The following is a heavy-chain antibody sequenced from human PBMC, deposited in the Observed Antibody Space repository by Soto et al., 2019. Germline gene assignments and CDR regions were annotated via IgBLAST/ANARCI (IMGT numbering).Heavy chain of an antibody. D-gene: IGHD3-9*01. Sequence: PSETLSLTCTVSGGPVGSGSYYWSWIRQPPGKGLEWIGYIYHSDNTNYNPSLKSRVTISLDTSKNQFSLKLRSVTAADTAVYYCAGGLGYDILTGYHRYYFDYCGQGTLVTVSS. J-gene: IGHJ4*02. CDR1: GGPVGSGSYY. CDR3: AGGLGYDILTGYHRYYFDY. CDR2: IYHSDNT. V-gene: IGHV4-61*01.